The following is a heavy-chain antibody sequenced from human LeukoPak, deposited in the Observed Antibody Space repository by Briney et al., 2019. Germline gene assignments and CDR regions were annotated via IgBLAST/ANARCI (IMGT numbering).Heavy chain of an antibody. D-gene: IGHD2-2*02. Sequence: PSETLSLTCAVYGGSFSGYYWSWIRQPPGKGLEWIGEINHSGSTNYNPSHKSRVTISVDTSKNQFSLKLSSVTAADTAVYYCARGHIVVVPAAIYSRVNWFDPWGQGTLVTVSS. V-gene: IGHV4-34*01. J-gene: IGHJ5*02. CDR3: ARGHIVVVPAAIYSRVNWFDP. CDR1: GGSFSGYY. CDR2: INHSGST.